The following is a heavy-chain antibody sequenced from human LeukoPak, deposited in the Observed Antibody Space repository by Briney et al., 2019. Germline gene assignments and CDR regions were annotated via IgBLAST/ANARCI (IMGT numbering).Heavy chain of an antibody. Sequence: PSETLSLTCTVSGGSISSSSYSWGWIRQPPGKGLEWIGSIYCSGSTYYNPSLKSRVTISVDTSKNQFSLKLSPVTAADTAVYYCARYPGIAAAGPVWFDPWGQGTLVTVSS. CDR3: ARYPGIAAAGPVWFDP. V-gene: IGHV4-39*01. D-gene: IGHD6-13*01. J-gene: IGHJ5*02. CDR1: GGSISSSSYS. CDR2: IYCSGST.